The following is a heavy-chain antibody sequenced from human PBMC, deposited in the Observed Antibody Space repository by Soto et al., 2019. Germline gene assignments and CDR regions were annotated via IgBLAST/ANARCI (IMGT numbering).Heavy chain of an antibody. D-gene: IGHD7-27*01. V-gene: IGHV1-2*02. CDR1: GYTFTGYY. Sequence: ASVKVSCKASGYTFTGYYMHWVRQAPGQGLEWMGWINPNSGGTNYAQKFQGRVTMTRDTSISTAYMELSRLRSDDTAVYYCAGNGTGEVGYYYYYYGMDVWGQGTTVTVSS. J-gene: IGHJ6*02. CDR3: AGNGTGEVGYYYYYYGMDV. CDR2: INPNSGGT.